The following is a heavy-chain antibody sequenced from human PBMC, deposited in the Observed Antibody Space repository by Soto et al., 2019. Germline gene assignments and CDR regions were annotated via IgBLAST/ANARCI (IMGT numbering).Heavy chain of an antibody. J-gene: IGHJ6*02. D-gene: IGHD2-2*01. V-gene: IGHV3-30-3*01. CDR1: GFTFSSYA. CDR3: ARAEYQLLQYYYYYGMDV. Sequence: GGSLRLSCAASGFTFSSYAMHLVRQAPGKGLEWVAVISYDGSNKYYADSVKGRFTISRDNSKNTLYLQMNSLGAEDTAVYYCARAEYQLLQYYYYYGMDVWGQGTTVTVSS. CDR2: ISYDGSNK.